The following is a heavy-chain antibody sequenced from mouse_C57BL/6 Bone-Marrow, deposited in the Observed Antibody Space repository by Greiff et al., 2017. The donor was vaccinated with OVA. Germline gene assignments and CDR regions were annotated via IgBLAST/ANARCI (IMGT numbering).Heavy chain of an antibody. CDR3: TREERGYYSNPGSYFDY. J-gene: IGHJ2*01. CDR2: ISSGGDYI. D-gene: IGHD2-5*01. V-gene: IGHV5-9-1*02. Sequence: EVHLVESGEGLVKPGGSLKLSCAASGFTFSSYAMSWVRQTPEKRLEWVAYISSGGDYIYYADTVKGRFTISRDNARNTLYLQMSSLKSEDTAMYYCTREERGYYSNPGSYFDYWGQGTTLTVSS. CDR1: GFTFSSYA.